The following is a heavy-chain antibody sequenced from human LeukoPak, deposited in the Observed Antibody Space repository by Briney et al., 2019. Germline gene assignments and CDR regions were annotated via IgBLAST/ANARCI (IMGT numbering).Heavy chain of an antibody. CDR2: ISAYNGNT. J-gene: IGHJ4*02. CDR3: ARDGGDGATIDY. Sequence: ASVKVSCKASGYTLISYGISRVRQAPGQGLEWMGWISAYNGNTNYAQNLQGRVTMTTDTSTSTAYMELRSLRSDDMAVYYCARDGGDGATIDYWGQGTLVTVSS. V-gene: IGHV1-18*03. D-gene: IGHD3-16*01. CDR1: GYTLISYG.